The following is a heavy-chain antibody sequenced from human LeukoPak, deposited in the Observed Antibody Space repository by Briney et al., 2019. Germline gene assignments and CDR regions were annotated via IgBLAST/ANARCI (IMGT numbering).Heavy chain of an antibody. CDR3: AKDKEYTGTYGLFDS. D-gene: IGHD1-26*01. Sequence: GGSLRLSCAASGFSFSNFGMHWVRQAPGKGLEWVSAITGSGQNIYYADSVKGRFTISRDNAKNTLYLQIKNLRAEDTAVYYCAKDKEYTGTYGLFDSWGQGTLVTVSS. V-gene: IGHV3-23*01. CDR2: ITGSGQNI. CDR1: GFSFSNFG. J-gene: IGHJ4*02.